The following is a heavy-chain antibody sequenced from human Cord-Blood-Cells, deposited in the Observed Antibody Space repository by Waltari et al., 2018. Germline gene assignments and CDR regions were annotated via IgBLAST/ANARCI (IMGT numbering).Heavy chain of an antibody. CDR1: GGTFSSYA. CDR3: ARLRPIAAAGRGGWFDP. CDR2: IIPILGIA. D-gene: IGHD6-13*01. J-gene: IGHJ5*02. Sequence: QVQLVQSGAEVKKPGSSVKVSCKASGGTFSSYAISWVRPAPGQGLEWMGGIIPILGIANYAQKFQGRVTITADKSTSTAYMELSSLRSEDTAVYYCARLRPIAAAGRGGWFDPWGQGTLVTVSS. V-gene: IGHV1-69*10.